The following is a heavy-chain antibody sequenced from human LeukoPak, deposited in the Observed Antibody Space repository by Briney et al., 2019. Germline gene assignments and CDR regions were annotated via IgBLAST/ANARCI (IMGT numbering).Heavy chain of an antibody. CDR3: ARLYDGSAYHADHFDY. V-gene: IGHV3-66*01. CDR2: IYSGGST. Sequence: GGSLRLSCAASGFTVSSNYMSWVRQAPGKGLEWVSVIYSGGSTYYADSVKGRFTISRDNSKNTLYLQMNSLRAEDTAVYYCARLYDGSAYHADHFDYWGQGTLVIVSS. CDR1: GFTVSSNY. J-gene: IGHJ4*02. D-gene: IGHD3-22*01.